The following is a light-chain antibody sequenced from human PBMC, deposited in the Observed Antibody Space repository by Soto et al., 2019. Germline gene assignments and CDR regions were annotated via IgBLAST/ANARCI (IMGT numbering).Light chain of an antibody. CDR2: EVT. J-gene: IGLJ3*02. Sequence: QSVLTQPASASGSPGQTVTISCTGTSSDVGGYNYVSWYQQHPGKAPKLMIYEVTKRPSGVPNRFSGSKSGNTASLTVSGLQAEDEADYYCSSHSGVNKVGFGGGTQLTVL. CDR3: SSHSGVNKVG. V-gene: IGLV2-8*01. CDR1: SSDVGGYNY.